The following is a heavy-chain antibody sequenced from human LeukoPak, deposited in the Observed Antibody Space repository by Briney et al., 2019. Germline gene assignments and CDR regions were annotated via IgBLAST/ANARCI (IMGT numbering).Heavy chain of an antibody. CDR2: INPSVGSA. V-gene: IGHV1-46*04. J-gene: IGHJ4*02. CDR3: ARGPVVPAASFDY. CDR1: GYTFTKYY. D-gene: IGHD2-2*01. Sequence: ASVKVSCKASGYTFTKYYMHWVRQAPGQGLEWMGIINPSVGSANYAQKLQGRVTMTRDTSTSTVYMELSSLRSEDTAVYYCARGPVVPAASFDYWGQGTLVTVSS.